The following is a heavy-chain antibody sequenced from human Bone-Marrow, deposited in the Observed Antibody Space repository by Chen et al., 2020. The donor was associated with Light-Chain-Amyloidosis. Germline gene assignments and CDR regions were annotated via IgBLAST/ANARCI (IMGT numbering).Heavy chain of an antibody. V-gene: IGHV3-21*01. CDR1: FFTYSSFT. J-gene: IGHJ4*02. CDR2: LSRSSIQI. Sequence: EVQLDESGGGLVKRGGSLRLPCVASFFTYSSFTMNWVRETPGGGLEWVSSLSRSSIQIYYADSMRGRFTISRDNAKNSLYLQMNNLRAEDTAVYYCARGGSYYYFDYWGQGILVTVSS. D-gene: IGHD1-26*01. CDR3: ARGGSYYYFDY.